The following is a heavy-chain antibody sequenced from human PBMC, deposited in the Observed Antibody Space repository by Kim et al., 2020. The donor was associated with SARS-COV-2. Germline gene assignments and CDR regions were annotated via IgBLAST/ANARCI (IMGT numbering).Heavy chain of an antibody. CDR3: AKNREGRVGAVYYFDY. Sequence: GGSLRLSCAASGFTFGDYAMHWVRQAPGKGLEWVSGISWNSGSIGYADSVKGRFTISRDNAKNSLYLQMNSLRAEDTALYYCAKNREGRVGAVYYFDYWGQGTLVTVSS. D-gene: IGHD1-26*01. CDR1: GFTFGDYA. J-gene: IGHJ4*02. CDR2: ISWNSGSI. V-gene: IGHV3-9*01.